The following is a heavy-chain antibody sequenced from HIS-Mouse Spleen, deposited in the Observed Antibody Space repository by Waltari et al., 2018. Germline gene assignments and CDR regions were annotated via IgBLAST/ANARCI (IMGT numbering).Heavy chain of an antibody. J-gene: IGHJ2*01. CDR2: ISPIFDTA. V-gene: IGHV1-69*01. D-gene: IGHD1-26*01. Sequence: QVQLVQSGAEVKKPGSSVKVSCKASGGTFSSYAISWVRQAPGEGFEWMGGISPIFDTAKYARQFQGRVTLTADESTSTAYMELSSLRSEDTAVYYCARDSGSYSFWYFDLWGRGTLVTVSS. CDR1: GGTFSSYA. CDR3: ARDSGSYSFWYFDL.